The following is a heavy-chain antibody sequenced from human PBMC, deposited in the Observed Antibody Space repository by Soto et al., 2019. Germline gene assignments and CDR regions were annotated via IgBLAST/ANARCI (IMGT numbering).Heavy chain of an antibody. Sequence: EVQLLESGGGLVQPGGSLRLSCAASGFSFSKYDMTWARQSPGKGLEWVSAVSRSEDATYFADSVKGRFTVSRDNSKNTVDLQMNSLRAEDTAVYYCAKGFWLDNWGQGLLVTVSS. V-gene: IGHV3-23*01. D-gene: IGHD3-3*01. CDR2: VSRSEDAT. CDR3: AKGFWLDN. CDR1: GFSFSKYD. J-gene: IGHJ4*02.